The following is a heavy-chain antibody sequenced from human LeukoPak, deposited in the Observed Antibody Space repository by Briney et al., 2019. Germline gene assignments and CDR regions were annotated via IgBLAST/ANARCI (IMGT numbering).Heavy chain of an antibody. Sequence: ASVKVSCKASGYTFTSYDISWVRQATGQGLEWMGWMNPNSGNTGYAQKFQGRVTMTRNTSISTAYMELSSLRSEDTAVYYCARGGLWLLYYYYYGMDVWGQGTTVTVSS. V-gene: IGHV1-8*01. CDR3: ARGGLWLLYYYYYGMDV. D-gene: IGHD5-18*01. CDR1: GYTFTSYD. J-gene: IGHJ6*02. CDR2: MNPNSGNT.